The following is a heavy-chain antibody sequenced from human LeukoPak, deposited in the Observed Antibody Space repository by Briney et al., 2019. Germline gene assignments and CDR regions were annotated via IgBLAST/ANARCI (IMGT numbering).Heavy chain of an antibody. J-gene: IGHJ5*01. D-gene: IGHD3-10*01. CDR2: INTGGGT. V-gene: IGHV3-23*01. Sequence: GGSLRLSCAASGFTFSTYTMSWVRQAPGKGLEWVSAINTGGGTSSADSVKGRFTISRDNSESTLYLQMNSLRAEDTAVYYCAKEGSSGSYYDSWGQGTLVTV. CDR1: GFTFSTYT. CDR3: AKEGSSGSYYDS.